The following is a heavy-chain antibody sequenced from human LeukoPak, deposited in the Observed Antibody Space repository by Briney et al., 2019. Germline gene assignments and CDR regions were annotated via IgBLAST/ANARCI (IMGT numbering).Heavy chain of an antibody. CDR1: GFTVRSYA. J-gene: IGHJ4*02. Sequence: GGSLRLSCAASGFTVRSYAMSWVRQAPGKELEWVLAISGSGTSTYYADSVKGRFTIPRDNSKNTLYLQMNSLRAEDTAVYYCEGTYYYDSSDDYWGQATVVTVSS. D-gene: IGHD3-22*01. V-gene: IGHV3-23*01. CDR3: EGTYYYDSSDDY. CDR2: ISGSGTST.